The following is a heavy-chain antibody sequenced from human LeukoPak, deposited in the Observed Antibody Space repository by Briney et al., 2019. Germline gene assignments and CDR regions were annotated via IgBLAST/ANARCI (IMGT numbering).Heavy chain of an antibody. CDR2: IRYDGSNK. Sequence: GGSLRLSCAASGFAFSSYGMHWVRHAPGRGLEWVAVIRYDGSNKYYADSVKGRFTVSRDNSKNTLYLQMNSLRAEDTAVYYCAAWGSGLDYWGQGTLVTVSS. CDR1: GFAFSSYG. CDR3: AAWGSGLDY. D-gene: IGHD7-27*01. J-gene: IGHJ4*02. V-gene: IGHV3-30*02.